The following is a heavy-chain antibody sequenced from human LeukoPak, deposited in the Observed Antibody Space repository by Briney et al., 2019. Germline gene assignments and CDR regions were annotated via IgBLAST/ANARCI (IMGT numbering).Heavy chain of an antibody. CDR3: AREDEDSGLALDY. J-gene: IGHJ4*02. V-gene: IGHV3-53*01. CDR2: IYSGGNT. CDR1: GFTVSSNY. D-gene: IGHD3-10*01. Sequence: PGGSLRLSCADSGFTVSSNYMRWVRQAPGEGLEWVSVIYSGGNTHCADSVKGRFTISRDNSKNTLYLQMNSLGAEDTAVYYCAREDEDSGLALDYWGQGTLVTVTS.